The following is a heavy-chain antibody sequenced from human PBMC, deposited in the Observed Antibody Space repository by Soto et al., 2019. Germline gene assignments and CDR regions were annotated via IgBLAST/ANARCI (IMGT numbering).Heavy chain of an antibody. Sequence: PVGSLRLSCAASGFTFSSYGMHWVRHAPGKGLERVAVIWYDGSNKYYADTMKGRFTISRDNSKNRLFLLMNSLSFEDMAVYYCARDPPNVKAAFDIWGKGTMFTSSS. V-gene: IGHV3-33*01. J-gene: IGHJ3*02. CDR1: GFTFSSYG. CDR2: IWYDGSNK. CDR3: ARDPPNVKAAFDI. D-gene: IGHD7-27*01.